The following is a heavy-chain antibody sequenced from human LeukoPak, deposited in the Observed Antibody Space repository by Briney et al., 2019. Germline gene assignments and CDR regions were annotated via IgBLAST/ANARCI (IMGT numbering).Heavy chain of an antibody. J-gene: IGHJ4*02. CDR3: AKRSGSSSYYTLFDY. Sequence: PGGSLRLSCAPSGFTLNSYAMNWVRHAPGKGLEWVSGISGSGGSTDYADSVKGRFTISRDNSKNTVYMQMNSLRAEDTAVYYCAKRSGSSSYYTLFDYWGQGTLVTVSS. CDR1: GFTLNSYA. D-gene: IGHD3-22*01. CDR2: ISGSGGST. V-gene: IGHV3-23*01.